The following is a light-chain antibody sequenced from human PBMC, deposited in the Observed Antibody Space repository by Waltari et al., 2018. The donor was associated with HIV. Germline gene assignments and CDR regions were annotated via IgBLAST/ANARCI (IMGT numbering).Light chain of an antibody. CDR2: RNQ. Sequence: SVLTQPPPASGTPGQRVTISCSGSSSNIGSHYVFCYQQLPGTAPKLLMLRNQQRASGVPDRFSDSTSGTSAALAISGLRSEDEADYYCATWDDSLSGVLFGGGTKLTVL. V-gene: IGLV1-47*01. J-gene: IGLJ2*01. CDR1: SSNIGSHY. CDR3: ATWDDSLSGVL.